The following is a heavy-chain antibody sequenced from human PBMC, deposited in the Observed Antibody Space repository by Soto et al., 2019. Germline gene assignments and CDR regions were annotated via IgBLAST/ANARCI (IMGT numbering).Heavy chain of an antibody. CDR1: GFTFSSYA. V-gene: IGHV3-23*01. CDR2: ISGSGGST. Sequence: EVQLLESGGGLVQPGGSLRLSCAASGFTFSSYAMSWVRQAPGKGLEWVSAISGSGGSTYYADSVKGRFTISRDNSKNTLYLQMNSLRAEDTAVYYCAKDPAVRWWERGLPGAFDIWGQGTMVTVSS. J-gene: IGHJ3*02. D-gene: IGHD1-26*01. CDR3: AKDPAVRWWERGLPGAFDI.